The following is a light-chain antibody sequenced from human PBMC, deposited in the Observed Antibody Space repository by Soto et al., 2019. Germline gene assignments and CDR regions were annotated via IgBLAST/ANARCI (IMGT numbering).Light chain of an antibody. Sequence: QSALTQPRSVSGSPGQSVTISCTGTSSDVGGYNYVSCYQQHPGKAPKVMIYDVSKRPSGVPDRFSGSKSGNTASLTISGLQAEDEADYYCCSYAGTYSWVFGGGTKLTVL. V-gene: IGLV2-11*01. J-gene: IGLJ3*02. CDR1: SSDVGGYNY. CDR3: CSYAGTYSWV. CDR2: DVS.